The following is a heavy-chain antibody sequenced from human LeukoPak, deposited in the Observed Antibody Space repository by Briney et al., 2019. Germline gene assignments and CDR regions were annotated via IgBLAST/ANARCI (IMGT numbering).Heavy chain of an antibody. CDR2: ISGSGGST. D-gene: IGHD3-22*01. J-gene: IGHJ4*02. V-gene: IGHV3-23*01. CDR1: GFTFSSYA. CDR3: AKWSVPSLYYDSSGYLAY. Sequence: PGGSLRLSCAASGFTFSSYAMSWVRQAPGKGLEWVSAISGSGGSTYYADSVKGRFTISRDNSKNTLYLQMNSLRAEDTAVYYCAKWSVPSLYYDSSGYLAYWGQGTLVTVSS.